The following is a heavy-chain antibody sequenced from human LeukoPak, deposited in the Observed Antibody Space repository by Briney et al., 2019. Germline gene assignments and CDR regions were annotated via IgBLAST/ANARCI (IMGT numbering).Heavy chain of an antibody. CDR2: IKQDGSEK. CDR3: AKDFPQVPQDYYDSICYFDY. V-gene: IGHV3-7*03. J-gene: IGHJ4*02. Sequence: PGGSLRLSCAASGFTFSSYWMSWVRQAPGKGLEWVANIKQDGSEKYYVDSVKGRFTISRDNAKNSLYLQMNSLRAEDTAVYYCAKDFPQVPQDYYDSICYFDYWGQGTLVTVSS. CDR1: GFTFSSYW. D-gene: IGHD3-22*01.